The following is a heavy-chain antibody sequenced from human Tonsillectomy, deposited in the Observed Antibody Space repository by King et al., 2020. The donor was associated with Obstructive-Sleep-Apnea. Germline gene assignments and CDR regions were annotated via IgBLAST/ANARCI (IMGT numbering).Heavy chain of an antibody. J-gene: IGHJ4*02. CDR3: ARAVAVAGLRYFDY. Sequence: VQLQQSGPGLVKPSQTLSLTCAISGDSVSSNSAAWNWIRQSPSRGLKWLGRTYSRSKWYNDYAVSVKSRITINPDTSKNQFSLQLKSMTPEDTAVYYCARAVAVAGLRYFDYWGQGTLVTVSS. CDR1: GDSVSSNSAA. V-gene: IGHV6-1*01. D-gene: IGHD6-19*01. CDR2: TYSRSKWYN.